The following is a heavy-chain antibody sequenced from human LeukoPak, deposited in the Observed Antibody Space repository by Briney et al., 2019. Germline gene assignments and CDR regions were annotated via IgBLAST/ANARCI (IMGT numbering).Heavy chain of an antibody. J-gene: IGHJ4*02. CDR3: ARAYNWNDSENYFDY. V-gene: IGHV1-69*13. CDR2: IIPIFGTA. D-gene: IGHD1-20*01. Sequence: SVKVSCKASGGTFSSYAISWVRQAPGRGLEWMRGIIPIFGTANYAQKFQGRVTITADESTSTAYMELSSLRSEDTAVYYCARAYNWNDSENYFDYWGQGTLVTVSS. CDR1: GGTFSSYA.